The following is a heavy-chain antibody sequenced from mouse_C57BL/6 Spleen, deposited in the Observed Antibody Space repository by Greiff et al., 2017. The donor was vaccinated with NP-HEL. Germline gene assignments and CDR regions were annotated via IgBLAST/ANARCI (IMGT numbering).Heavy chain of an antibody. CDR2: IDPSDSET. CDR3: AGSNYGSSLHFGY. D-gene: IGHD1-1*01. Sequence: QVQLKQSGAELVRPGSSVKLSCKASGYTFTSYWMHWVKQRPIQGLEWIGNIDPSDSETHYNQKFKDKATLTVDKSSSTAYMQLSSLTSEDSAVYYCAGSNYGSSLHFGYWGQGTTLTVSS. V-gene: IGHV1-52*01. CDR1: GYTFTSYW. J-gene: IGHJ2*01.